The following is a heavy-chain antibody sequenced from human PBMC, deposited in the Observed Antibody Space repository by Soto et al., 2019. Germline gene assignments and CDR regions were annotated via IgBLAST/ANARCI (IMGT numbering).Heavy chain of an antibody. J-gene: IGHJ6*02. V-gene: IGHV1-46*01. CDR3: ARDTTMIVVVTTAPYGMDV. CDR1: GYTFTSYY. D-gene: IGHD3-22*01. Sequence: ASVKVSCKASGYTFTSYYMHWVRQAPGQGLEWMGIINPSGGSTSYAQKFQGRVTMTRDTSTSTVYMELSSLRSEDTAVYYCARDTTMIVVVTTAPYGMDVWGQGTTVTV. CDR2: INPSGGST.